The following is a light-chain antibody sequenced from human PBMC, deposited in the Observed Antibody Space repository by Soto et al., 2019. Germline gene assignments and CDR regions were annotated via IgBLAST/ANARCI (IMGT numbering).Light chain of an antibody. V-gene: IGLV2-14*01. Sequence: QSVLTQPASVSGSPGQSITISCTGTSNDVGGYNYVSWFQQHSGKAPKLLIFEVSNRPSGVSNRFSGSKSGNTASLTISGLQAEDEADYYCSSFTSTSTFVFGTGTKVTVL. J-gene: IGLJ1*01. CDR1: SNDVGGYNY. CDR3: SSFTSTSTFV. CDR2: EVS.